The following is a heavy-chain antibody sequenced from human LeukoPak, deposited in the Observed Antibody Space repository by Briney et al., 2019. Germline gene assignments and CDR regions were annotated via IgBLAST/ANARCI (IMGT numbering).Heavy chain of an antibody. J-gene: IGHJ4*02. CDR2: INPNSGGT. D-gene: IGHD3-22*01. Sequence: ASVKVSCKASGYTFTSYYMHWVRQAPGQGLEWMGWINPNSGGTNYAQKFQGRVTMTRDTSISTAYLELSRLRSDDTAVYYCARGRGDYYDSSGYSDYFDFWGQGTLVTVSS. V-gene: IGHV1-2*02. CDR3: ARGRGDYYDSSGYSDYFDF. CDR1: GYTFTSYY.